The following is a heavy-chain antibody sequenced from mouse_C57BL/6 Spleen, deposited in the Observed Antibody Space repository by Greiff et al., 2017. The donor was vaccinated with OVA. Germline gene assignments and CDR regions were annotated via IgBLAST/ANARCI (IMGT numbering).Heavy chain of an antibody. J-gene: IGHJ2*01. V-gene: IGHV1-80*01. Sequence: QVQLQQSGAELVKPGASVKISCKASGYAFSSYWMNWVKQRPGKGLEWIGQIYPGDGDTNYNGKFKGKATLTADKSSSTAYMQLSSLTSEDSAVYFCARSYYGSDYCDYGGQGTTLTVSS. CDR1: GYAFSSYW. CDR2: IYPGDGDT. CDR3: ARSYYGSDYCDY. D-gene: IGHD1-1*01.